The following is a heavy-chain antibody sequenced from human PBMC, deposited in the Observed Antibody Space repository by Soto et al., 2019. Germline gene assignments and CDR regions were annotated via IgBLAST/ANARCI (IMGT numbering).Heavy chain of an antibody. Sequence: GASVKVSCKASGYTFTSYAIHWVRQAPGQRLEWMAWINAGNGNTIHSQKFKGRVTITRDTSASTAYMELSSLRSEDTAVYYCARESSSSCHDYWGQGTLVTVSS. CDR2: INAGNGNT. D-gene: IGHD6-13*01. CDR3: ARESSSSCHDY. CDR1: GYTFTSYA. V-gene: IGHV1-3*01. J-gene: IGHJ4*02.